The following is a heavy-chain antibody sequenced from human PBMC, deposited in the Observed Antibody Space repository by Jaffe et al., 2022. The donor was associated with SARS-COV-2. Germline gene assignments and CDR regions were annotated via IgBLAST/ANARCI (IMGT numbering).Heavy chain of an antibody. CDR3: ARALWFALDY. D-gene: IGHD2-21*01. Sequence: QVHLVETGGGVVQPGRSLRLSCAASGFTFSSYALNWVRQAPGKGLEWVAVISYDGDKKYYTDSVKGRFTISRDNSKNTLYLQMNSLGPEDTAVYYCARALWFALDYWGQGTLVTVSS. CDR1: GFTFSSYA. J-gene: IGHJ4*02. V-gene: IGHV3-30*04. CDR2: ISYDGDKK.